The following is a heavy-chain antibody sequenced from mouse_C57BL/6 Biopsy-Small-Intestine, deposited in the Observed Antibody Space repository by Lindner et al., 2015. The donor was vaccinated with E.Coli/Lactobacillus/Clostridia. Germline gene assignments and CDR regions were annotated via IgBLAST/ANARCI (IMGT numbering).Heavy chain of an antibody. J-gene: IGHJ1*01. Sequence: SVKVSCKASGGTFSSYAISWVRQAPGQGLEWMGGIIPIFGTANYAQKFQGRVTITADESTSTAYMVLSSLRSEDTAVYYCARAYRGYSSGWYYYYGMDVWGQGTTVTVSS. CDR3: ARAYRGYSSGWYYYYGMDV. D-gene: IGHD1-1*01. V-gene: IGHV1-81*01. CDR2: IIPIFGTA. CDR1: GGTFSSYA.